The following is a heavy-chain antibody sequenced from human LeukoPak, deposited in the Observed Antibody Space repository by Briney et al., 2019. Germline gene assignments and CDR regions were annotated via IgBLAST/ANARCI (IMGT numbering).Heavy chain of an antibody. Sequence: GGSLRLSCAASGFTFSDYYMSWIRQAPGKGLEWVSYISSSGSTIYYADSVKGRFTISRDNAKNSLYLQMNSLRAEDTAVYYCARAGPSIWFGELLSGRVNYYYYYYMDVWGKGTTVTISS. CDR2: ISSSGSTI. J-gene: IGHJ6*03. V-gene: IGHV3-11*01. CDR3: ARAGPSIWFGELLSGRVNYYYYYYMDV. D-gene: IGHD3-10*01. CDR1: GFTFSDYY.